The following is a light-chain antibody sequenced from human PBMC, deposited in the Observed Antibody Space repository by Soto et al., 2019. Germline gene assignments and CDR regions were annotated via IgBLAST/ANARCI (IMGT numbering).Light chain of an antibody. J-gene: IGLJ1*01. Sequence: QSVLTQPPSASGAPGQTVTISRSGSSSNIGSHTVNWYQHLPGTAPKLLIYSNTQRPLGVPVRFSGSKSGTSASLAISGLQSEDEAEYYCAAWDDRLYVFGTGTKVTVL. CDR1: SSNIGSHT. V-gene: IGLV1-44*01. CDR3: AAWDDRLYV. CDR2: SNT.